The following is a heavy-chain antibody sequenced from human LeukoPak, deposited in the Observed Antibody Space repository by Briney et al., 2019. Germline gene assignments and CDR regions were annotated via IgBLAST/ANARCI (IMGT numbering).Heavy chain of an antibody. CDR3: ARDGGVDMGYSYGSFGAFDI. V-gene: IGHV4-38-2*02. CDR1: GYSISSGYY. CDR2: IYHSGST. D-gene: IGHD5-18*01. Sequence: SETLSLTCAVSGYSISSGYYWGWIRQPPGKGLEWIGSIYHSGSTYYNPSLKSRVTISVDTSKNQFSPKLSSVTAADTAVYYCARDGGVDMGYSYGSFGAFDIWGQGTKVTVSS. J-gene: IGHJ3*02.